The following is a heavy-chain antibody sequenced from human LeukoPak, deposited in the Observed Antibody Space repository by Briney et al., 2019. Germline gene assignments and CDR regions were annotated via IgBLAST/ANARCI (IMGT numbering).Heavy chain of an antibody. V-gene: IGHV3-21*01. CDR2: ISSSSSYI. CDR1: GFTFSSYW. D-gene: IGHD2-15*01. CDR3: ASEVVVAATGFDY. J-gene: IGHJ4*02. Sequence: GGSLRLSCAASGFTFSSYWMSWVRQAPGKGLEWVSSISSSSSYIYYADSVKGRFTISRDNAKNSLYLQMDSLRAEDTAVYYCASEVVVAATGFDYWGQGTLVTVSS.